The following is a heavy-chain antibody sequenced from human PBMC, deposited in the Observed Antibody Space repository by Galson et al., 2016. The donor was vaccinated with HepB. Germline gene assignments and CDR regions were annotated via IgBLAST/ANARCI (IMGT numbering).Heavy chain of an antibody. D-gene: IGHD5-24*01. CDR1: GFTLSTYA. CDR2: SSGTGATT. CDR3: TRDGYNHIAFDI. J-gene: IGHJ3*02. Sequence: SLRLSCAASGFTLSTYAMSWVRQAPGKGLEWVASSSGTGATTYYEDSVKGRFTISRDNLRNTLYLQLDSLRAEDTALYYCTRDGYNHIAFDIWGRGTMVTVSS. V-gene: IGHV3-23*01.